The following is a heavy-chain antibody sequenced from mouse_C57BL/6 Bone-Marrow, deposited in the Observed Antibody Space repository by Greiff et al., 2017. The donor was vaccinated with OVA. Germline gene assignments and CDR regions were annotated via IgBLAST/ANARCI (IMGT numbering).Heavy chain of an antibody. V-gene: IGHV1-81*01. CDR3: ARAAYYSNHGGFAY. CDR2: IYPRSGNT. Sequence: VQLQQSGAELARPGASVKLSYKASGYTFTSYGISWVKQRTGQGLEWIGEIYPRSGNTYYNEKFKGKATLTADKSSSTAYMELRSLTSEDSAVYFCARAAYYSNHGGFAYWGQGTLVTVSA. J-gene: IGHJ3*01. CDR1: GYTFTSYG. D-gene: IGHD2-5*01.